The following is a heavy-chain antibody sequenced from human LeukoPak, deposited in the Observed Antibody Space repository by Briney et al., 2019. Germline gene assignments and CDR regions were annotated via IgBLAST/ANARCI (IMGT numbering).Heavy chain of an antibody. Sequence: RSETLSLTCTVSGGSISSYSWSWIRQPPGKGLEWVGYIYYSGSTNYNPSLKSRVTISVDTSKNQFSLKLSSVTAADTAVYYCARRGYSSGWYSPNWFDPWGQGTLVTVSS. CDR1: GGSISSYS. CDR3: ARRGYSSGWYSPNWFDP. V-gene: IGHV4-59*08. CDR2: IYYSGST. J-gene: IGHJ5*02. D-gene: IGHD6-19*01.